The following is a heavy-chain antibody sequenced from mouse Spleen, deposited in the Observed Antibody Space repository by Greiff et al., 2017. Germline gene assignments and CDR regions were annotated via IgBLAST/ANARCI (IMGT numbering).Heavy chain of an antibody. V-gene: IGHV1-15*01. Sequence: QVQLQQSGAELVRPGASVTLSCKASGYTFTDYEMHWVKQTPVHGLEWIGAIDPETGGTAYNQKFKGKATLTADKSSSTAYMELRSLTSEDSAVYYCTSYGSSYEAWFAYWGQGTLVTVSA. CDR2: IDPETGGT. J-gene: IGHJ3*01. CDR1: GYTFTDYE. D-gene: IGHD1-1*01. CDR3: TSYGSSYEAWFAY.